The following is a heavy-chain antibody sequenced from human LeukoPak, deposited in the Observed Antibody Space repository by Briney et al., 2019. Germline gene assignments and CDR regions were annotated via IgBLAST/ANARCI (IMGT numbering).Heavy chain of an antibody. Sequence: ASVKVSCKSSVYTFTGYYMHWVRQAPGQGVEWMGWINPNSGGTNYAQKFQGRVTMTRDTSISTAYMELSRLRSDDTPVYYCARDQEWLKYWGQGTLVTVSS. V-gene: IGHV1-2*02. CDR1: VYTFTGYY. J-gene: IGHJ4*02. CDR3: ARDQEWLKY. CDR2: INPNSGGT. D-gene: IGHD3-3*01.